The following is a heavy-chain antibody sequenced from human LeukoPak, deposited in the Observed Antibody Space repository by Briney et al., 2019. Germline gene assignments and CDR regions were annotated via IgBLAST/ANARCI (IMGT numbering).Heavy chain of an antibody. CDR2: IWYDGSNK. CDR3: AREIRIAAAGRSFDP. CDR1: GFTFSSYS. D-gene: IGHD6-13*01. V-gene: IGHV3-33*01. Sequence: PGGSLRLSCAASGFTFSSYSMHRVRQAPGKGLEWVAVIWYDGSNKYYADSVKGRFTISRDNSKNTLYLQMNSLRAEDTAVYYCAREIRIAAAGRSFDPWGQGTLVTVSS. J-gene: IGHJ5*02.